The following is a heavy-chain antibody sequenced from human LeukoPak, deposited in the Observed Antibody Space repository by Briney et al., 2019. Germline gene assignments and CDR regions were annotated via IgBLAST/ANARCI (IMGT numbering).Heavy chain of an antibody. V-gene: IGHV3-21*01. CDR2: ISSSSSYI. CDR1: GFTFSSYA. Sequence: PGGSLRLSCAASGFTFSSYAMSWVRQAPGKGLEWVSSISSSSSYIYYADSVKGRFTISRDNAKNSLYLQMNSLRAEDTAVYYCARDRSYYYDSSGYYLGVEEDYWGQGTLVTVSS. J-gene: IGHJ4*02. CDR3: ARDRSYYYDSSGYYLGVEEDY. D-gene: IGHD3-22*01.